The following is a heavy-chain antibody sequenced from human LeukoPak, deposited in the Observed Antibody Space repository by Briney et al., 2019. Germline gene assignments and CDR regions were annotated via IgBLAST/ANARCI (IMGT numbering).Heavy chain of an antibody. CDR1: GFTFSSYP. Sequence: PGGSLRLSCAASGFTFSSYPMNWVRQAPGKGLEWVAFIRYDGSNKYYADSVKGRFTISRDNSKNTLYLQMNSLRVEDTAVYYCAKDPNTSAAGDYYFDYWGQGTLVTVSS. V-gene: IGHV3-30*02. CDR2: IRYDGSNK. D-gene: IGHD6-13*01. CDR3: AKDPNTSAAGDYYFDY. J-gene: IGHJ4*02.